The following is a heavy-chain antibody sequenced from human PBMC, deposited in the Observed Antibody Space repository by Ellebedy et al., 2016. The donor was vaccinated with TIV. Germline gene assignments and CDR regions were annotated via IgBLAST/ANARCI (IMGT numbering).Heavy chain of an antibody. Sequence: GESLKISCAASGFTFSSYSMNWVRQAPGKGLEWVSSISSSSSYIYYADSVKGRFTISRDNAKNSLYLKMNSLRAEDTAVYYCARDPRGYGSGRHYWGQGTLVTVSS. V-gene: IGHV3-21*01. CDR1: GFTFSSYS. J-gene: IGHJ4*02. D-gene: IGHD3-10*01. CDR3: ARDPRGYGSGRHY. CDR2: ISSSSSYI.